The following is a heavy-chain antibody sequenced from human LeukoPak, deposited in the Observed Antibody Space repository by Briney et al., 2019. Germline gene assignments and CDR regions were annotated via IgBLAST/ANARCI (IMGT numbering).Heavy chain of an antibody. J-gene: IGHJ4*02. Sequence: GGSLRLSCAASGFTFSSYSMHWVRQAPGKGLEWVAYMRSDGSTKYYADSVKGRFTISRDNSKNTLYLQMNSLRPEDTAVYYCAKGYDSSGYYLDQWGQGTLVTVSP. V-gene: IGHV3-30*02. D-gene: IGHD3-22*01. CDR2: MRSDGSTK. CDR3: AKGYDSSGYYLDQ. CDR1: GFTFSSYS.